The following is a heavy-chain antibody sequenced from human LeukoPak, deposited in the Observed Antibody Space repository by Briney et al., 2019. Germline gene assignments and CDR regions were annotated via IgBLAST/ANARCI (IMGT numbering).Heavy chain of an antibody. CDR3: ARHSWSSSWLYFDY. CDR2: IYYTGST. J-gene: IGHJ4*02. V-gene: IGHV4-59*08. CDR1: GGSFNTYY. Sequence: PSETLSLTCTVSGGSFNTYYWSWIRQPPGKGLEWIGYIYYTGSTTYNPSLRSRVTISVDTSKNQFSLKLSSVTAADTAVYYCARHSWSSSWLYFDYWGQGTLVTVSS. D-gene: IGHD6-13*01.